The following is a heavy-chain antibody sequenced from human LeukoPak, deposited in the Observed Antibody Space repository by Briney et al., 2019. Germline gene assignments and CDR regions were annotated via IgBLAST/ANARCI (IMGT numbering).Heavy chain of an antibody. J-gene: IGHJ4*02. CDR1: GYTFTSNY. CDR3: ARAYGGSSGY. D-gene: IGHD4-23*01. Sequence: ASVKVSCKASGYTFTSNYMHWVRQAPGQGLEWMGVIAPSSGTTSYAQKFQGRVTMTRNTSISTAYMELSSLRSEDTAVYYCARAYGGSSGYWGQGTLVTVSS. CDR2: IAPSSGTT. V-gene: IGHV1-46*01.